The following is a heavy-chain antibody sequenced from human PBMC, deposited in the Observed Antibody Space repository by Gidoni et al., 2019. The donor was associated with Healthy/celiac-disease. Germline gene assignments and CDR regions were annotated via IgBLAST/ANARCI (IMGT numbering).Heavy chain of an antibody. CDR1: GGSFSGYY. V-gene: IGHV4-34*01. CDR2: INHSGST. CDR3: ARVPAAIQLVWFDP. J-gene: IGHJ5*02. D-gene: IGHD2-2*02. Sequence: QVQLQQWGAGLLKPSETLSLTCAVYGGSFSGYYWSWLRQPPGKGLEWIGEINHSGSTNYTPSLKSRVTISVDTSKNQFSLKLSSVTAADTAVYYCARVPAAIQLVWFDPWGQGTLVTVSS.